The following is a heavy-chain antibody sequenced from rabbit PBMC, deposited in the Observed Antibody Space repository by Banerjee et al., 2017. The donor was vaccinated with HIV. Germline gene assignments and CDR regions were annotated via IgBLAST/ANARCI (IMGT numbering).Heavy chain of an antibody. Sequence: QSLEESGGDLVKPGASLTLTCTASGFSFSSNYYMSWVRQAPGKGLEWIACIYAGSSGSTYYASWAKGRFTISKTSSTTVTLQMTSLTAADTATYFCVRVVAGVYFNLWGPGTLVTVS. V-gene: IGHV1S40*01. CDR1: GFSFSSNYY. CDR3: VRVVAGVYFNL. CDR2: IYAGSSGST. D-gene: IGHD4-1*01. J-gene: IGHJ4*01.